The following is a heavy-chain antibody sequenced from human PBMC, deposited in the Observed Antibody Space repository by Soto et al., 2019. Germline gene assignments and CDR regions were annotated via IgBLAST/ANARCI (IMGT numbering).Heavy chain of an antibody. CDR2: VNYIGST. V-gene: IGHV4-61*03. CDR1: SGSVSSSSYY. Sequence: WETLSLTCTVSSGSVSSSSYYWNWIRQPPGKGLEWIGNVNYIGSTNYNPSLRSRVTISVDTSKNHFSLRLSSVTAADTAVYYCARSTEPDLNCFDPWGQGTLVTVSS. CDR3: ARSTEPDLNCFDP. J-gene: IGHJ5*02.